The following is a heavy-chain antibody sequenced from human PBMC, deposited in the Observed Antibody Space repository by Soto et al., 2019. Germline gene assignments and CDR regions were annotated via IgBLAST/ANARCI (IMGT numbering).Heavy chain of an antibody. CDR3: ATSQYYYDSSGYYGVEAFDI. Sequence: GASVKVSCKVSGYTLTELSMHWVRQAPGKGLEWMGGFDPEDGETIYAQKFQGRVTMTEDTSTDTAYMELSSLRSEDTAVYYCATSQYYYDSSGYYGVEAFDIWG. CDR1: GYTLTELS. V-gene: IGHV1-24*01. J-gene: IGHJ3*02. CDR2: FDPEDGET. D-gene: IGHD3-22*01.